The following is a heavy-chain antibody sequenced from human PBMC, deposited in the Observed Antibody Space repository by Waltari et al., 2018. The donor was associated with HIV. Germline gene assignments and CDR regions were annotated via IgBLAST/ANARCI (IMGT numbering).Heavy chain of an antibody. J-gene: IGHJ4*02. CDR3: ARGTWYSSL. CDR2: IYTSGST. V-gene: IGHV4-61*02. Sequence: QVQLQESGPGLVKPSQTLSLTCTVSGGSISSGSYYWSWIRQPAGKGLEWIGRIYTSGSTNYNPSLKSRVTISVDTSKNQFSLKLSSVTAADTAVYYCARGTWYSSLWGQGTLVTVSS. CDR1: GGSISSGSYY. D-gene: IGHD6-19*01.